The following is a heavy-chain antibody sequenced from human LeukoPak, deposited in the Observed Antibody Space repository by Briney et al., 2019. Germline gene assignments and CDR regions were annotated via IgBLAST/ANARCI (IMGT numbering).Heavy chain of an antibody. J-gene: IGHJ4*02. CDR2: ISGSSSDI. Sequence: GGSLRLSCAGSGFSFSNYAMNWVRQAPGKGLEWVSSISGSSSDIYYADSMKGRLTISRDNAKNSVYLQINSLRAEDTAIYYCARRGYIDSSGYDYWGQGTLVTVSS. CDR1: GFSFSNYA. D-gene: IGHD3-22*01. V-gene: IGHV3-21*01. CDR3: ARRGYIDSSGYDY.